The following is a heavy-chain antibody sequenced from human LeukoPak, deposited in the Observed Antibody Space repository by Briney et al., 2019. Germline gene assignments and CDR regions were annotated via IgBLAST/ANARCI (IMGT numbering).Heavy chain of an antibody. CDR2: ISGSGGST. V-gene: IGHV3-23*01. D-gene: IGHD2-21*01. CDR3: AKLVVVIAIPYYFDY. Sequence: GGSLRLSCAASGFTFSSYAMSWVRQAPGKGLEWVSAISGSGGSTYYADSVNGRFTISRDNSKNTLYLQMNSLRAEDTAVYYCAKLVVVIAIPYYFDYWGQGTLVTVSS. CDR1: GFTFSSYA. J-gene: IGHJ4*02.